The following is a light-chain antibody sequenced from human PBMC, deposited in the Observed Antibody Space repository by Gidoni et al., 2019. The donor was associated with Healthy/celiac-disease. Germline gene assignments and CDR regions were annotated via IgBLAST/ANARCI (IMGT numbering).Light chain of an antibody. V-gene: IGLV2-23*01. CDR2: EGS. CDR1: NSDVGSYNL. CDR3: CSYAGSSTVV. J-gene: IGLJ2*01. Sequence: QSALTQPASVSGSPGQSITISCTGTNSDVGSYNLVSWYQPHPGKAPKLMIYEGSKRPSGVSNRFSGSKSGNTASLTISGLQAEDEADYYCCSYAGSSTVVFGGGTKLTVL.